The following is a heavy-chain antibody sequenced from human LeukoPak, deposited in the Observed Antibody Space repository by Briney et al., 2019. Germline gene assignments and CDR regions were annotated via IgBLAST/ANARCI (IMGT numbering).Heavy chain of an antibody. CDR1: GFTFSSYA. V-gene: IGHV3-23*01. CDR2: ISGSGGST. J-gene: IGHJ4*02. D-gene: IGHD3-10*02. Sequence: GGSLRLSCAASGFTFSSYAMSWVRQAPGKGLEWVSAISGSGGSTYYADSVKGRFTISRDNSKNTLYLQMNSLRAEDTAVYYCATPPERYIFGSYYFAYWGQGPLVTVSS. CDR3: ATPPERYIFGSYYFAY.